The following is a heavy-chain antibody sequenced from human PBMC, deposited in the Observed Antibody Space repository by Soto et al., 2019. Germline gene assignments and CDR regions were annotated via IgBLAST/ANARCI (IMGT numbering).Heavy chain of an antibody. J-gene: IGHJ6*02. CDR3: ARDRLEGLQLERRHYYYYCGMDV. CDR1: GFTFSSYG. CDR2: ISYDGSNK. V-gene: IGHV3-30*03. Sequence: QVQLVESGGGVVQPGRSLRLSCAASGFTFSSYGMHWVRQAPGKGLEWVAVISYDGSNKYYADSVKGRFTISRDNSKNTLYLQMRSLKAEDTAVYYCARDRLEGLQLERRHYYYYCGMDVWDQGTTVTVSS. D-gene: IGHD1-1*01.